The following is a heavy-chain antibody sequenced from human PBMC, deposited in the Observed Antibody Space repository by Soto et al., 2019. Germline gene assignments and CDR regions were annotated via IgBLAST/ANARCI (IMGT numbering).Heavy chain of an antibody. CDR2: MYHSGST. CDR3: ARERVSLRSSPTTVTTGPRYYFDY. J-gene: IGHJ4*02. CDR1: GGSISSGGYS. D-gene: IGHD4-17*01. Sequence: SETLSLTCAVSGGSISSGGYSWSWIRQPPGKGLEWIGYMYHSGSTYYNPSLKSRVTISVDTSKNQFSLKLSSVTAADTAVYYCARERVSLRSSPTTVTTGPRYYFDYWGQGTLVTVSS. V-gene: IGHV4-30-2*05.